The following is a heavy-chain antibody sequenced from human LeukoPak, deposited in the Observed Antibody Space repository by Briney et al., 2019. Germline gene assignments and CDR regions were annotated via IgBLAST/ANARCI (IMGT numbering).Heavy chain of an antibody. CDR2: INPDGRDT. CDR3: TSWGDTTAEYFQR. J-gene: IGHJ1*01. CDR1: GFTFSSYG. D-gene: IGHD2-21*02. Sequence: GKSLRLSCAASGFTFSSYGMQWVRQAPGKGLEWVAHINPDGRDTYYVDSVKGRFTISRDNAQNSMYLQMNSLRVEDTAVYYCTSWGDTTAEYFQRWGQGTLVTVSS. V-gene: IGHV3-7*01.